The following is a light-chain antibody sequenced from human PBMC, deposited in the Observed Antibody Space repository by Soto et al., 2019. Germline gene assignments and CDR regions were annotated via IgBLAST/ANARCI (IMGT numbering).Light chain of an antibody. CDR2: DTS. J-gene: IGLJ2*01. CDR3: LLSYSGASLV. Sequence: QAVVTQEPSLTVSPGGTVTLTCGSSTGAVTSGHYPYWFQQKPGQAPRTLIYDTSNKHSWTPARFSGSLLGGKAALTLSGAQPEDEDEYYCLLSYSGASLVFGGGTKLTVL. V-gene: IGLV7-46*01. CDR1: TGAVTSGHY.